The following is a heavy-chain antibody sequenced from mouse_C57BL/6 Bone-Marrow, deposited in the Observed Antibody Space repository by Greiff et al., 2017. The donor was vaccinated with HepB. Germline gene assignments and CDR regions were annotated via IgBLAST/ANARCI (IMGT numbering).Heavy chain of an antibody. CDR3: ARPLLIFYYGSSLFAY. Sequence: EVKLVESGGGLVKPGGSLKLSCAASGFTFSSYAMSWVRQTPEKRLEWVATISDGGSYTYYPDNVKGRFTISRDNAKNNLYLQMSHLKSEDTAMYYCARPLLIFYYGSSLFAYWGQGTLVTVSA. D-gene: IGHD1-1*01. J-gene: IGHJ3*01. V-gene: IGHV5-4*03. CDR2: ISDGGSYT. CDR1: GFTFSSYA.